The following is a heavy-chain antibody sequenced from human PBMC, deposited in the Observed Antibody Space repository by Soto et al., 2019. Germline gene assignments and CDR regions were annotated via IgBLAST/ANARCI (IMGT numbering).Heavy chain of an antibody. J-gene: IGHJ4*02. D-gene: IGHD3-3*01. CDR3: AKDYDFWSGPELR. CDR1: GFTFSSYA. V-gene: IGHV3-23*01. CDR2: ISGSGGST. Sequence: EVQLLESGGGLVQPGGSLRLSCAASGFTFSSYAMSWVRQAPGKGLEWVSAISGSGGSTYYADSVQGRFTISRDNSKNTLYLQMNSLRAEDTAVYYCAKDYDFWSGPELRWGQGTLVTVSS.